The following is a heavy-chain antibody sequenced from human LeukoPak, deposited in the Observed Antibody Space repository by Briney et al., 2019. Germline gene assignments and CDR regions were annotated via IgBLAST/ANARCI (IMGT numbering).Heavy chain of an antibody. J-gene: IGHJ4*02. CDR1: GGSISSGGYS. D-gene: IGHD2/OR15-2a*01. CDR3: ARAPFLRRMLGFDY. CDR2: IYHSGST. Sequence: SQTLSLTCAVSGGSISSGGYSWSWIRQSPGKGLEWIGYIYHSGSTYYNPSLKSRVTISVDRSKNQFSLKLSSVTAADTAVYYCARAPFLRRMLGFDYWGQGTLVTVSS. V-gene: IGHV4-30-2*06.